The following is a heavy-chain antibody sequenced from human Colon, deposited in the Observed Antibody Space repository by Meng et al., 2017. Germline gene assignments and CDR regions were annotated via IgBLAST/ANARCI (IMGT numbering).Heavy chain of an antibody. Sequence: QVHLQESGPGLVKPSETLSLTCTVSGGSMNNYYWNWTRQSPGKGLEWLGYIFSSGRTNYNPSFESRITMSVDTSKNQFSLKLNSVTAADTAVYFCARGGAVRITTFGMVSFFDDWGQGALVTVSS. J-gene: IGHJ4*02. CDR3: ARGGAVRITTFGMVSFFDD. CDR2: IFSSGRT. D-gene: IGHD3-3*01. CDR1: GGSMNNYY. V-gene: IGHV4-59*01.